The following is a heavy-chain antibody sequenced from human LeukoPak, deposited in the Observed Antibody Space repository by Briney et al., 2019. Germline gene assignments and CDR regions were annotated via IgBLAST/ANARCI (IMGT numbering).Heavy chain of an antibody. D-gene: IGHD3-22*01. CDR3: ARQVDYYDSSGHIDF. CDR2: IHYSGST. CDR1: GGSISSSRYY. Sequence: PSETLSLTCTVSGGSISSSRYYWGWIRQAPGTGLEWIGIIHYSGSTYYNPSLKSRVTISVDTSKNQFSLRLNSVTAADTAVYYCARQVDYYDSSGHIDFWGQGTLVTVSS. J-gene: IGHJ4*02. V-gene: IGHV4-39*01.